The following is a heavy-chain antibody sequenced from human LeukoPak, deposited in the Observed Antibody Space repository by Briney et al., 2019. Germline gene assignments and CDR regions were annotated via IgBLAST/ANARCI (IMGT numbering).Heavy chain of an antibody. J-gene: IGHJ4*02. CDR3: AKDISSRPAAPIDY. Sequence: PGRSLRLSCAASGFTFDDYAMHWVRQAPGKGLEWVSGISWNSGSIGYADSVKGRFTISRDNAKNSLYLQMNSLRAEDTALYYCAKDISSRPAAPIDYWGQGTLVTVSS. V-gene: IGHV3-9*01. CDR2: ISWNSGSI. D-gene: IGHD2-2*01. CDR1: GFTFDDYA.